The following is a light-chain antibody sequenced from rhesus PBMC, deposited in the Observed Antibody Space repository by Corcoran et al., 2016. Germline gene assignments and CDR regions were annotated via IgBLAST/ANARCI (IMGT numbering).Light chain of an antibody. CDR2: KAA. Sequence: DIQMTQSPSSLSASVGDTVTITCRASQSISSWLAWYQQKPGRAPKLLIYKAAPLQSGVPSRFSGSGSGTDFTLTISSLQSEDFATYYCQQYSSSPPSFGQGTKVEIK. CDR1: QSISSW. V-gene: IGKV1-22*01. J-gene: IGKJ2*01. CDR3: QQYSSSPPS.